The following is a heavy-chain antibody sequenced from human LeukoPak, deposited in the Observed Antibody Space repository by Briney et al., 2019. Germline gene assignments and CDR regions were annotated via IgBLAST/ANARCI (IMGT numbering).Heavy chain of an antibody. D-gene: IGHD2/OR15-2a*01. CDR1: GFTFSSYA. V-gene: IGHV3-30-3*01. CDR2: ISYDGSNK. Sequence: GGSLRLSCAASGFTFSSYAMHWVRQAPGKGLEWVAVISYDGSNKYYADSVKGRFTISRDNSKNTLYLQMNSLRAEDTAVYYRARGNPIPYWGQGTLVTVSS. J-gene: IGHJ4*02. CDR3: ARGNPIPY.